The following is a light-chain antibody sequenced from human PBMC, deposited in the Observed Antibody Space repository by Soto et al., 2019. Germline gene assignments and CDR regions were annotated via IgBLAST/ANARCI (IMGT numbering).Light chain of an antibody. V-gene: IGKV3-20*01. CDR3: QQYGTPRSVT. CDR2: GPS. Sequence: ESVLTQSPGTLSLSPGERATLSCRASQSVSSSHLAWYQQKPGQAPRLLIYGPSNRATGIPDRFSGSGSGTDFTLTISKVEPEDFAVYYCQQYGTPRSVTFGQGTRLEIK. J-gene: IGKJ5*01. CDR1: QSVSSSH.